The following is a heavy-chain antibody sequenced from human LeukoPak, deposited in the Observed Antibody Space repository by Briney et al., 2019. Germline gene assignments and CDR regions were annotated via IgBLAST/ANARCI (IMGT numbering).Heavy chain of an antibody. CDR1: GGSFSLCF. D-gene: IGHD4-17*01. V-gene: IGHV4-34*01. CDR3: APIFGDYSDFDS. CDR2: ITYSGRT. J-gene: IGHJ4*01. Sequence: SETLSLTCAVYGGSFSLCFWSWIRQPPGKGLEWIGEITYSGRTNYNPSLKSRVTISVDTSKNQFSLRLSSVTAADTAVYYCAPIFGDYSDFDSWGQGTLVTVSS.